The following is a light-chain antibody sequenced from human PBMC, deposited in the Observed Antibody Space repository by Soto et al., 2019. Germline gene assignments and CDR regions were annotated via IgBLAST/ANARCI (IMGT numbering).Light chain of an antibody. J-gene: IGLJ1*01. CDR1: SSDVGGYNY. Sequence: QSALTQPASVSGSPGQSITISCTGTSSDVGGYNYVSWHQQHPGKVPKLMIYDVSYRPSGVSNLFSGSKFGNTASLTISGLQAEDEADYYCSSYITSSTYVFGTGTKLTVL. CDR3: SSYITSSTYV. V-gene: IGLV2-14*01. CDR2: DVS.